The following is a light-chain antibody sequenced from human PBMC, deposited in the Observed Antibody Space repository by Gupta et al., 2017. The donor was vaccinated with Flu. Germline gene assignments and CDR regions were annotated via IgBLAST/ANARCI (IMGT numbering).Light chain of an antibody. CDR3: QQYNSYSS. CDR2: KAS. Sequence: SPYTLSASVGDRVTITCRASQSISNWLAWYQQKPGKAPKLLIYKASDLESGVPSRFSGSGSGTEFTLTINSLQPDDFGTYSCQQYNSYSSFGPGTKVDIK. J-gene: IGKJ3*01. CDR1: QSISNW. V-gene: IGKV1-5*03.